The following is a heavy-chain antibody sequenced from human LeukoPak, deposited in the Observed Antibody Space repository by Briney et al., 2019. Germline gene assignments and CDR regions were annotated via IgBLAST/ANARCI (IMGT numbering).Heavy chain of an antibody. CDR3: ASQNIGHASTFY. CDR2: MYYGGIT. J-gene: IGHJ4*02. D-gene: IGHD2-2*01. V-gene: IGHV4-39*01. CDR1: GDSLSGSTNY. Sequence: SETLSLTCTVSGDSLSGSTNYWSWIRQPPGKGLEWIGSMYYGGITYYNPSLNTRVAISVDTSKNQFSLKLNSVTAADTAVYYCASQNIGHASTFYWGRGILVIVSS.